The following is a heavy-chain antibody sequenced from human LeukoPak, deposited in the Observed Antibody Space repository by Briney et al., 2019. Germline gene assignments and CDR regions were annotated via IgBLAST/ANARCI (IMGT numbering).Heavy chain of an antibody. V-gene: IGHV4-34*01. J-gene: IGHJ4*02. CDR1: GGSFSGYY. CDR2: INHSGST. CDR3: ARALFVSSGYYEPFDY. D-gene: IGHD3-22*01. Sequence: SETLSLTCAVYGGSFSGYYWSWIRQPPGKGLEWIGEINHSGSTNYNPSLKSRVTISVDTSKKQFSLKLSSVTAADTAVYYCARALFVSSGYYEPFDYWGQGTLVTVSS.